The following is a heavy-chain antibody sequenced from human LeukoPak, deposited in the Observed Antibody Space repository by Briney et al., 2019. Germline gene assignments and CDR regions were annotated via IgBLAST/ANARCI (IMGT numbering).Heavy chain of an antibody. CDR3: ARTRAPSNGRVLYYMDV. V-gene: IGHV3-21*01. CDR1: GFTFSSYS. CDR2: IISISSHI. Sequence: VGSLRLSCAASGFTFSSYSMNWVRQAPGKGLEWVASIISISSHIYYADSVKGRFTISRDNAKNSLYLQMNSLRAEDTAVYYCARTRAPSNGRVLYYMDVWGKGTTVTVSS. D-gene: IGHD2-2*01. J-gene: IGHJ6*03.